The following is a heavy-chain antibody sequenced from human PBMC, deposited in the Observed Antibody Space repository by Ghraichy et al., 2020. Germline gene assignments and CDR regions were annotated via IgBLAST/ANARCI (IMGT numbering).Heavy chain of an antibody. J-gene: IGHJ3*02. Sequence: LSLTCVASGFDLSSYGMHWVRQAAGKEPEWVAIIWINGGNQGYIDSVKGRFTISRDTSKNTLFLQMDSLRVEDTAMYFCARDRVQIWSYVGVFDMWGQGAMVTVSP. V-gene: IGHV3-33*01. CDR3: ARDRVQIWSYVGVFDM. CDR2: IWINGGNQ. CDR1: GFDLSSYG. D-gene: IGHD5-18*01.